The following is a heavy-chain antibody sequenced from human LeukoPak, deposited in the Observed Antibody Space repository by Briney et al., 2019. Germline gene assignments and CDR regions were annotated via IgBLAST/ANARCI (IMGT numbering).Heavy chain of an antibody. Sequence: GGSLRLSCAASGFTFSSYEMNWVRQAPGKGLEWVSYISRSGSSIYYADSVKGRFTISRDNSKNSLYLQMNSLRAEDTAVYYCAREERMIPDYWGQGTLVTVSS. CDR2: ISRSGSSI. CDR3: AREERMIPDY. D-gene: IGHD3-22*01. CDR1: GFTFSSYE. J-gene: IGHJ4*02. V-gene: IGHV3-48*03.